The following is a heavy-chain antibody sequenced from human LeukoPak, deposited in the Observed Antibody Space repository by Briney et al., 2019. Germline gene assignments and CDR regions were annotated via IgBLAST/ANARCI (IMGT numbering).Heavy chain of an antibody. D-gene: IGHD3-22*01. J-gene: IGHJ4*02. CDR2: ISSSSSYI. CDR1: GFTFSSYS. CDR3: ARDLWGITMIVGPIKDY. Sequence: GGSLRLSCAASGFTFSSYSMNWVRQAPGKGLEWVSSISSSSSYIYYADSVKGRFTISRDNAKNSLYLQMNSLRAEDTAVYYCARDLWGITMIVGPIKDYWGQGTLVTVSS. V-gene: IGHV3-21*01.